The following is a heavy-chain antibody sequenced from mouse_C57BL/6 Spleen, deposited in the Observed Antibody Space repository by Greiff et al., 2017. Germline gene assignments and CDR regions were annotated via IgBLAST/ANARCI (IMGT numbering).Heavy chain of an antibody. V-gene: IGHV2-2*01. Sequence: VQLQQSGPGLLQPSQRLSITCTVSGFSLTSSGVHWVRQSPGKGLEWLGVIWSGGSTDYNAAFISRLSISKDNSKSQVFFKMNSLQADDTAIYYCASTYYSNPGAYWGQGTLVTVSA. J-gene: IGHJ3*01. CDR2: IWSGGST. CDR3: ASTYYSNPGAY. D-gene: IGHD2-5*01. CDR1: GFSLTSSG.